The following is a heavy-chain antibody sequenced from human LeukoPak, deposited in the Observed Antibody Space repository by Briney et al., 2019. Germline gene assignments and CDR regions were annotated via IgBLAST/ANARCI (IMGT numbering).Heavy chain of an antibody. J-gene: IGHJ4*02. Sequence: GGSLRLSCAASGFTFSNFDMHWVRQAPGKGLEWVAVISYDGSNKYYADSVKGRFTISRDNSKNTLYLQMNSLRAEDTAVYYCAKDQLGIVFYWGQGTLVTVSS. CDR2: ISYDGSNK. D-gene: IGHD7-27*01. V-gene: IGHV3-30*18. CDR3: AKDQLGIVFY. CDR1: GFTFSNFD.